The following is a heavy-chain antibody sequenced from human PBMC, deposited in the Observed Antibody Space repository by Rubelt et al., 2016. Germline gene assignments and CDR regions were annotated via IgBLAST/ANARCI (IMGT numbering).Heavy chain of an antibody. V-gene: IGHV1-3*01. D-gene: IGHD3-22*01. CDR1: GYTFTSYA. Sequence: QVQLVQSGAEVKKPGASVKVSCKASGYTFTSYAMHWVRQAPGQRLEWMGWINAGHGHTKYSQKFQGRVTITRDTSASTAYMELSSLRSEDTAVYYCARYYYDSSGYVYFDYWGQGTLVTVSS. CDR3: ARYYYDSSGYVYFDY. CDR2: INAGHGHT. J-gene: IGHJ4*02.